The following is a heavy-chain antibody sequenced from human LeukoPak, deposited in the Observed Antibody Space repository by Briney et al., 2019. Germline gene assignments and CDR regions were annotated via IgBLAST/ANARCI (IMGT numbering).Heavy chain of an antibody. Sequence: GGSLRLSCAASGFTFSSYAMHWVRQAPGKGLEWVGRIKSKTDGGTTDYAAPVKGRFTISRDDSKNTLYLQMNSLKTEDTAVYYCTTDSSGYYPGNYFDYWGQGTLVTVSS. V-gene: IGHV3-15*01. CDR3: TTDSSGYYPGNYFDY. CDR1: GFTFSSYA. D-gene: IGHD3-22*01. CDR2: IKSKTDGGTT. J-gene: IGHJ4*02.